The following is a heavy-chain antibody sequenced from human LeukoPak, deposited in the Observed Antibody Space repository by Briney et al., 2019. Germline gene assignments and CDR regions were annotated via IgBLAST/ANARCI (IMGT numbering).Heavy chain of an antibody. J-gene: IGHJ5*02. CDR1: GFTFSSYA. D-gene: IGHD3-10*01. V-gene: IGHV3-23*01. CDR2: ISGSGGST. CDR3: AKDRYYYGSGSYHSSNWFDP. Sequence: GGSLRLSCAASGFTFSSYAMSWVRQAPGKGLEWVSAISGSGGSTYYADSVKGRFTISRDNSKNTLYLQMNSLRAEDTAVYYCAKDRYYYGSGSYHSSNWFDPWGQGTLDTVSS.